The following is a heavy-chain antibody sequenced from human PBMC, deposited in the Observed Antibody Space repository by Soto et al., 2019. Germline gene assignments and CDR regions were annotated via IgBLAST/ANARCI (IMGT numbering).Heavy chain of an antibody. CDR2: ISYDGSNK. J-gene: IGHJ6*02. CDR1: GFTFSSYA. Sequence: QVQLVESGGGVVQPGRSLRLSCAASGFTFSSYAMHWFRQAPGKGLEWVAIISYDGSNKYYADSVKGRFTISRDNSKNTLYLQMNSLRAEDTAVYYCARGGLRFLVWLAYGMDVWGQGTTVTVSS. CDR3: ARGGLRFLVWLAYGMDV. V-gene: IGHV3-30-3*01. D-gene: IGHD3-3*01.